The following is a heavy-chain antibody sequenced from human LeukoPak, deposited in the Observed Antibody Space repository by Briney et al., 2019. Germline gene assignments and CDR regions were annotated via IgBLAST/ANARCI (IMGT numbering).Heavy chain of an antibody. CDR2: INHGGST. V-gene: IGHV4-34*01. D-gene: IGHD7-27*01. CDR3: ARANWGRGGFDY. CDR1: GGSFSGYY. Sequence: SETLSLTCAVYGGSFSGYYWSWIRQPPGKGLEWIGEINHGGSTNYNPSLKSRVTISVDTSKNQFSLKLSSVTAADTAVYYCARANWGRGGFDYWGQGTLVTVSS. J-gene: IGHJ4*02.